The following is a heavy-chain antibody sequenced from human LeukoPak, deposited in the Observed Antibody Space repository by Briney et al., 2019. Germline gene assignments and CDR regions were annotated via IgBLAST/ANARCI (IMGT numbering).Heavy chain of an antibody. J-gene: IGHJ4*02. D-gene: IGHD3-3*01. CDR2: TRNKANSYTT. CDR1: GFTFSDHY. CDR3: ARVQFWSGTHY. V-gene: IGHV3-72*01. Sequence: GGSLRLSCAASGFTFSDHYMDWVRQAPGKGLEWVGRTRNKANSYTTEYAASVKGRFTISRDDSKNSLYLQMNSLKTEDTAVYYCARVQFWSGTHYWGQGTLVTVSS.